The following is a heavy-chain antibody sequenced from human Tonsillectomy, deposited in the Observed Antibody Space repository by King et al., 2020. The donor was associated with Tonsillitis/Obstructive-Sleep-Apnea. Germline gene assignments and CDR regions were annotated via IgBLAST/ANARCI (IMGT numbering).Heavy chain of an antibody. CDR1: GFTFSDHY. CDR3: ARGGIEDYYYGLDV. Sequence: VQLVESGGGLVQPGESLRLSCAASGFTFSDHYMDWVRQAPGKGLEWVGRTKNNANSYTTEYAASVKGRFTISRDDSENSLYLQMNSLKTEDTAVYYCARGGIEDYYYGLDVWGQGTTVTVSS. CDR2: TKNNANSYTT. D-gene: IGHD6-13*01. J-gene: IGHJ6*02. V-gene: IGHV3-72*01.